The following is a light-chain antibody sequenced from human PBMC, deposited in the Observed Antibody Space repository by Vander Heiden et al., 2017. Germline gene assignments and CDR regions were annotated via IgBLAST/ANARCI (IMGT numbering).Light chain of an antibody. J-gene: IGKJ1*01. CDR2: KAS. CDR3: QKYNSYPWT. Sequence: DIQMMQSASTLSASVGDTVTITCWAGQSVGFWLAWYQQKPGKAPNLLIYKASSLESGVPSRFSGKGSGTEFTLTISSLQPDDFATYYCQKYNSYPWTFGQGTKLEIK. CDR1: QSVGFW. V-gene: IGKV1-5*03.